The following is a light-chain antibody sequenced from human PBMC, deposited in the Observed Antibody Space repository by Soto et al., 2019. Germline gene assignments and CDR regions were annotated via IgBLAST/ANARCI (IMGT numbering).Light chain of an antibody. CDR1: ESVSKW. V-gene: IGKV1-5*01. CDR3: QQYNSYSWT. CDR2: DAS. Sequence: DIQMTQSPSSLSASVVDKVTITCRATESVSKWLAWYQEKPGNPPRPLIYDASTLESGVPSRFSGSGSGTEFTLTISSLQPDDFAIYYCQQYNSYSWTFGQGTKVDIK. J-gene: IGKJ1*01.